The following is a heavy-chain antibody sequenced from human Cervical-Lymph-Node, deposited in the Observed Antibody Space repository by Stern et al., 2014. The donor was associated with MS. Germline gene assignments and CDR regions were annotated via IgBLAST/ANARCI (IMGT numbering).Heavy chain of an antibody. V-gene: IGHV4-4*07. Sequence: QVQLQESGPGKVKPSETLSLTCSVSGGSISSYYCSWVRPPAGQGLEWIGRINTFGSTNFTPSLRSRLTMSVDTSKTQFSLKLKSVTAADTAVYYCARGVLGFGEFPYGMDVWGQGTTVTVSS. CDR3: ARGVLGFGEFPYGMDV. CDR1: GGSISSYY. D-gene: IGHD3-10*01. J-gene: IGHJ6*02. CDR2: INTFGST.